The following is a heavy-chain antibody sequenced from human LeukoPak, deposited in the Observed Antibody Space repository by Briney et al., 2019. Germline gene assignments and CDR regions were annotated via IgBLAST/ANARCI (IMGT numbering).Heavy chain of an antibody. D-gene: IGHD2-15*01. J-gene: IGHJ6*03. CDR3: ARACRYCSGGSCYQRTSGYYYYMDV. CDR2: IYYSGRT. CDR1: YGSISDISYY. V-gene: IGHV4-39*07. Sequence: SETLSLTCTVSYGSISDISYYWGWIRQPPGKGLEWIGSIYYSGRTYYNSSLKSRVTISVDTSKNQFSLKLSSVTAADTAVYYCARACRYCSGGSCYQRTSGYYYYMDVWGKGTTVTVSS.